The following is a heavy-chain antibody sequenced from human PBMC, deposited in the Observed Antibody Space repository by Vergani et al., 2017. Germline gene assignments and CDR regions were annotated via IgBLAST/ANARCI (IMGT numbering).Heavy chain of an antibody. CDR2: ISHSGST. CDR3: ARHSTVEWLVKLGWIDP. J-gene: IGHJ5*02. D-gene: IGHD6-19*01. V-gene: IGHV4-4*03. Sequence: QVQLQESGPGLVKPPGTLSLTCAVSGDSFRSNKWWTWVRQSPGKTLEWIGEISHSGSTNYNPSLKGRVTLSLDTSKNQFSLRLSSVTAADTAVYYCARHSTVEWLVKLGWIDPWGQGILVTVSS. CDR1: GDSFRSNKW.